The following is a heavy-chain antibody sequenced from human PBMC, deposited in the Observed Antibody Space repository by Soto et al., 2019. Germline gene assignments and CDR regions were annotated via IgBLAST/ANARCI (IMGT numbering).Heavy chain of an antibody. CDR1: GDSISSGNHY. CDR2: IFYSGTA. CDR3: ARTDYGTAYFDP. D-gene: IGHD3-10*01. J-gene: IGHJ5*02. Sequence: SETLSLTCTVSGDSISSGNHYWSWIRQPPGKGLGWIGYIFYSGTAYYNSSPKSRLTISVDTSKNQFSLKLSSVTAADTAVYYCARTDYGTAYFDPWGQGSLVTVSS. V-gene: IGHV4-30-4*01.